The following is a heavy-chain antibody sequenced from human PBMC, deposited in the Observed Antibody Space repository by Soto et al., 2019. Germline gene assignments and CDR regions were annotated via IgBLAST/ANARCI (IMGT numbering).Heavy chain of an antibody. Sequence: QVQLVQSGAEVKKPGSSVKVSCKASGGTFSSYAISWVRQAPGQGLEWMGGIIPIFGTANYAQKFQGRVTITVDESTGTAYMELSSLRSEDTAVYYCGRDYLIDYGELSATGYGMDVWGQGTTVTVSS. V-gene: IGHV1-69*12. CDR3: GRDYLIDYGELSATGYGMDV. CDR1: GGTFSSYA. J-gene: IGHJ6*02. CDR2: IIPIFGTA. D-gene: IGHD4-17*01.